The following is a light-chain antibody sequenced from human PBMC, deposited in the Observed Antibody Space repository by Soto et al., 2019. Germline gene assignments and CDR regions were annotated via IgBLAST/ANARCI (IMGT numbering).Light chain of an antibody. CDR1: QSVSSY. V-gene: IGKV3-11*01. CDR3: QQRSNWPLIT. Sequence: ELVLTQSPATPSLSPGERATLSCRASQSVSSYLAWYQQKSGQAPRLLIYDASNRATGIPARFSGSGSGTCFTLTISSLEPEDFAFYYCQQRSNWPLITLGQGTRLEIK. J-gene: IGKJ5*01. CDR2: DAS.